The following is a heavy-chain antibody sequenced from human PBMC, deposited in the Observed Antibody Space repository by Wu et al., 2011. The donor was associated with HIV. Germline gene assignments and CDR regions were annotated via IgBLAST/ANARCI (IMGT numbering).Heavy chain of an antibody. D-gene: IGHD2-15*01. CDR3: ASLRGSNNWDRNSYKNYDLDV. J-gene: IGHJ6*03. CDR2: IIPFFGTT. Sequence: QVHLVQSGAEVKKPGSSVKVSCKASGDTFSNSAINWVRQAPGQGLEWMGGIIPFFGTTNYAQKFQGRVSITTDASTNTAYMELSSLRSDDTAIYYCASLRGSNNWDRNSYKNYDLDVWGKGPTVTVSS. CDR1: GDTFSNSA. V-gene: IGHV1-69*05.